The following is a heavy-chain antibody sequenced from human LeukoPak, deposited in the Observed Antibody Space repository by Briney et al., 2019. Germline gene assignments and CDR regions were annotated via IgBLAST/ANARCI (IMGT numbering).Heavy chain of an antibody. D-gene: IGHD5-18*01. J-gene: IGHJ4*02. Sequence: SETLSLTCAVCGGSLSGYYWSWMRQPPGKGLEWIGEINHSGSTNYNPSLKSRVTISADTSKNQVSLKLSSVTAAETAVYYCVRLRGYSYGWWGNFDYWGQGTLVTVSS. CDR3: VRLRGYSYGWWGNFDY. V-gene: IGHV4-34*01. CDR2: INHSGST. CDR1: GGSLSGYY.